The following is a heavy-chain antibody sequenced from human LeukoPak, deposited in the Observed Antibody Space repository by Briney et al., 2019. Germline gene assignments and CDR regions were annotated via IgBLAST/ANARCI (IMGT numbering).Heavy chain of an antibody. CDR2: IYSGGST. V-gene: IGHV3-53*01. J-gene: IGHJ1*01. CDR3: ARLRGYYDSSGHRYWVFQH. CDR1: GFSFSSYS. Sequence: GGSLRLSCAASGFSFSSYSMNWVRQAPGKGLEWVSVIYSGGSTYYADSVKGRFAISRDNSKNTLYLQMNSLRAEDTAVYYCARLRGYYDSSGHRYWVFQHWGQGTLVTVSS. D-gene: IGHD3-22*01.